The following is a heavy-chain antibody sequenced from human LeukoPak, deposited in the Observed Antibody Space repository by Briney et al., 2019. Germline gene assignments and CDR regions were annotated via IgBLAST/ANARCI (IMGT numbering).Heavy chain of an antibody. J-gene: IGHJ2*01. Sequence: PSETLSLTCTVSGGSISRSSYYWGWIRQPPGKGPERIGSIYYSGSTYYNPSLKSRVTISVDTSKNQFSLKLSSVTAADTAVYYCARHPPNWGIKYFDLWGRGTLVTVSS. V-gene: IGHV4-39*01. CDR3: ARHPPNWGIKYFDL. CDR1: GGSISRSSYY. D-gene: IGHD7-27*01. CDR2: IYYSGST.